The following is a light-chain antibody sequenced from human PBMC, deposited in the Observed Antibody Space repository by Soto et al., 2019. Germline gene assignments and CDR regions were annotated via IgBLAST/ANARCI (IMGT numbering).Light chain of an antibody. CDR3: QQYNNWLPMST. Sequence: EIVMTQSPDTLSVSPGERATLSCRASQNVGRNVAWYQQRPGQAPRLLIHGTSTRAADIPARFSGSVSGTEFTLTIYSLQPEDFVIYYCQQYNNWLPMSTFGHGTKLEMK. CDR2: GTS. V-gene: IGKV3-15*01. CDR1: QNVGRN. J-gene: IGKJ2*01.